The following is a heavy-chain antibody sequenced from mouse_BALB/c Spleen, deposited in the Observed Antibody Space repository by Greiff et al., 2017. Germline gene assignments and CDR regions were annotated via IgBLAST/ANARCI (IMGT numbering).Heavy chain of an antibody. D-gene: IGHD3-1*01. J-gene: IGHJ4*01. CDR2: IWAGGST. CDR1: GFSLTCYG. CDR3: ARETGTGYAMDY. Sequence: VKLVASGPGLVAPSQSLSITCTVSGFSLTCYGVHWVRQPPGKVLEWLGVIWAGGSTNYTSALMSRLSISKDNSNSQVFLKMNSLQTDDTAMYYCARETGTGYAMDYWGQGTSVTVSS. V-gene: IGHV2-9*02.